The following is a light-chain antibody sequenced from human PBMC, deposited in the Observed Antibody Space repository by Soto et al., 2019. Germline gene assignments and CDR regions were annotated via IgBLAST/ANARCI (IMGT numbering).Light chain of an antibody. CDR3: SSYTSGSSHYV. CDR2: GVT. Sequence: QSVLTQPASVSGSPGQSITISCTGTSSDVGGYYSVSWYQHHPGKAPKLIIYGVTNRPSGVSNRFSGSKSGNTASLTISGFQAEDEADYHCSSYTSGSSHYVFGTGTKVTVL. J-gene: IGLJ1*01. V-gene: IGLV2-14*01. CDR1: SSDVGGYYS.